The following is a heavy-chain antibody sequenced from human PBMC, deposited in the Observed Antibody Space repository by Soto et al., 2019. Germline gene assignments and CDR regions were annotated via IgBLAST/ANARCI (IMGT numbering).Heavy chain of an antibody. D-gene: IGHD4-4*01. J-gene: IGHJ5*02. CDR2: IKPDESEK. Sequence: EVQLVASGGGLVQPGGSQRLSCTASGFTFSDSWMTWVRQAPGKGLEWVARIKPDESEKKYADSVKGRFSISRDNAKNSMYLQMDSLRGEDTAVYYCVRGGSNYASWGQGTLVTVSS. CDR3: VRGGSNYAS. V-gene: IGHV3-7*01. CDR1: GFTFSDSW.